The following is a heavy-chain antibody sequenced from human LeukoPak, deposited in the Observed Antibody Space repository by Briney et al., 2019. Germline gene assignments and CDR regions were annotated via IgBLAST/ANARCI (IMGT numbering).Heavy chain of an antibody. V-gene: IGHV3-30*02. D-gene: IGHD6-19*01. Sequence: PGGSLRLSCAASGFTFSSYGMHWVRQAPGKGLEWVAFIRYDGSTKYYADSVKCRFTISRDNSKNTLYLQMNSLRAEDTAVYYCAKTPVPYSSGWYALDYWGQGTLVTVSS. J-gene: IGHJ4*02. CDR3: AKTPVPYSSGWYALDY. CDR1: GFTFSSYG. CDR2: IRYDGSTK.